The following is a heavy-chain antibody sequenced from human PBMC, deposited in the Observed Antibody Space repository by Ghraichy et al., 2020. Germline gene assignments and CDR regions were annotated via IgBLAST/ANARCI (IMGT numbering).Heavy chain of an antibody. CDR2: IDWNDDK. J-gene: IGHJ6*02. Sequence: TLPLTCTFSGFSLTANGMCVSWIRQPPGKALEWLALIDWNDDKYYSTSLKTRLTISRDTSKNQVVLTMAKLDPVDTATYYCARISTYRSGYPAFYYYGMDVWGQGTTVTVSS. CDR3: ARISTYRSGYPAFYYYGMDV. D-gene: IGHD3-22*01. CDR1: GFSLTANGMC. V-gene: IGHV2-70*01.